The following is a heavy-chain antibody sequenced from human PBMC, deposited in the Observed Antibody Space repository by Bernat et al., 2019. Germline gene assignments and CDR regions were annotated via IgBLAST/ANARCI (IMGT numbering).Heavy chain of an antibody. J-gene: IGHJ6*03. CDR1: GFTFSDYY. CDR2: ISSSSSYT. CDR3: ARRTCTSAPRMDV. Sequence: QVQLVESGGGLVKPGGSLRLSCAAPGFTFSDYYMSWIRQAPGKGLDWVSYISSSSSYTNYADSVKGRFTISRDNAKSSLYLQMNSLRAEDTAVYYCARRTCTSAPRMDVWGKGTTVTVSS. V-gene: IGHV3-11*05.